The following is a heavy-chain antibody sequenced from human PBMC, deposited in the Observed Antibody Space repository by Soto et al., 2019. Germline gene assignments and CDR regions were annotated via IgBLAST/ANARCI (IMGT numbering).Heavy chain of an antibody. CDR1: GFTFSSYG. D-gene: IGHD5-18*01. J-gene: IGHJ4*02. CDR2: IWYDGSNK. V-gene: IGHV3-33*01. CDR3: AREVDLSSYGRGVDY. Sequence: QVQLVESGGGVVQPGRSLRLSCAASGFTFSSYGMHWVRQAPGKGLEWVAVIWYDGSNKYYADSVKGRFTISRDNSKNTLYLQMDSLRAEDTAVYYCAREVDLSSYGRGVDYWGQGTLVTVSS.